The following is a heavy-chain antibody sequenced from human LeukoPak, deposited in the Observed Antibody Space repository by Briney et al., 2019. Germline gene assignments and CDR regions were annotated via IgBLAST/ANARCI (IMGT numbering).Heavy chain of an antibody. V-gene: IGHV3-30-3*01. J-gene: IGHJ6*02. CDR3: ARAYCSSTSCYYYYGMDV. D-gene: IGHD2-2*01. Sequence: QPGTSLRLSCATSGFTFRSHAMHWVRQAPGKGLEWVAVISYDGSNKYYADSVKGRFTISRDNSKNTLYLQMNSLRAEDTAVYYCARAYCSSTSCYYYYGMDVWGQGTTVTVSS. CDR1: GFTFRSHA. CDR2: ISYDGSNK.